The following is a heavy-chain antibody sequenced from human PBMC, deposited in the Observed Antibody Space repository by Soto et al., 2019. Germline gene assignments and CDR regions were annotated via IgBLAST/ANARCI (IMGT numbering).Heavy chain of an antibody. D-gene: IGHD3-3*01. CDR1: GGSISSYY. CDR2: IYYSGST. J-gene: IGHJ3*02. V-gene: IGHV4-59*01. CDR3: ARASQEFWSGYYTGLGAFDI. Sequence: PSETLSLTCTVSGGSISSYYWSWIRQPPGKGLEWIGYIYYSGSTNYNPSLKSRVTISVDTSKNQFSLKLSSVTAADTAVYYCARASQEFWSGYYTGLGAFDIWGQGTMVTVSS.